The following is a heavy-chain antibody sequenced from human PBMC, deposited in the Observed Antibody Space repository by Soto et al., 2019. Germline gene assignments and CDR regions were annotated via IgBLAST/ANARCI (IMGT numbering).Heavy chain of an antibody. J-gene: IGHJ6*02. V-gene: IGHV3-48*02. Sequence: PVGSLRLSCAASGFTVSSNSMSWVRQAPGKGLEWVSFISSDSRTIYYADSVEGRFTVSRDNARNSVSLQMDSLRDEDAAVYYCARIKLVEWFFINVEVYDMDVWGQGTPVTVSS. CDR2: ISSDSRTI. D-gene: IGHD3-3*01. CDR1: GFTVSSNS. CDR3: ARIKLVEWFFINVEVYDMDV.